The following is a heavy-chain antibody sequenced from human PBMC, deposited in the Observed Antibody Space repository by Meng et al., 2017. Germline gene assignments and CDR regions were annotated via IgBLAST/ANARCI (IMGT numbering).Heavy chain of an antibody. J-gene: IGHJ4*02. CDR2: INAGNGNT. CDR1: GYTFTSYA. Sequence: ASVKVSCKASGYTFTSYAMHWVRQAPGQRLEWMGWINAGNGNTKYSQKFQGRVTITRDTSASTAYMELSSLRSEDTAVYYCARDIFNSSSWYGYYFDYWGQGTLVTVSS. V-gene: IGHV1-3*01. CDR3: ARDIFNSSSWYGYYFDY. D-gene: IGHD6-13*01.